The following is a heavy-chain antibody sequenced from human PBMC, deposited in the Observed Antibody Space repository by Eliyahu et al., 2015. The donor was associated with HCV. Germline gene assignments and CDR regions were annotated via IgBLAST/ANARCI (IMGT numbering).Heavy chain of an antibody. Sequence: EVQLVESGGGLVQPGGSLRXSCAASGFNFNTYHLNWVRQAPGKGLEWISYXGSSYNTEYADSVKGRFTISRDNAKNSLFLQMNSLSDEDTAIYYCVRDSEWAFQIWGQGTMVTVSS. J-gene: IGHJ3*02. CDR2: XGSSYNT. D-gene: IGHD3-3*01. CDR1: GFNFNTYH. V-gene: IGHV3-48*02. CDR3: VRDSEWAFQI.